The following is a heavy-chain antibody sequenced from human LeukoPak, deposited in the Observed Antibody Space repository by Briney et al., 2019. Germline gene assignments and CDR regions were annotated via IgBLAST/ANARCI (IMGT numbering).Heavy chain of an antibody. J-gene: IGHJ4*02. CDR3: ARQYYYDSRTFDY. CDR2: IYYSGST. D-gene: IGHD3-22*01. Sequence: SETLSFTATGSSGTLCSYYWSWLRQRPGEGLEGIGYIYYSGSTNYNPSLKSRVTISVDKSKNQFSLNLSSATAADTAVYYCARQYYYDSRTFDYWGQGTLVTVSS. V-gene: IGHV4-59*08. CDR1: SGTLCSYY.